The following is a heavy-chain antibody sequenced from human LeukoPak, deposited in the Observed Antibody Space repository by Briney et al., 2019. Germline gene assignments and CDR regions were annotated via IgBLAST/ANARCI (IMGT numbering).Heavy chain of an antibody. J-gene: IGHJ4*02. V-gene: IGHV3-7*01. Sequence: GGSLRLSCAASGFTFSSYWMSWVRQAPGKGLEWVANIKQDGSEKYYVDSVKGRFTISRDNAKNSLYLQMNSLRAEDTAVYYCAKELQKWLVPYYFDYWGQGTLVTVSS. CDR3: AKELQKWLVPYYFDY. D-gene: IGHD6-19*01. CDR2: IKQDGSEK. CDR1: GFTFSSYW.